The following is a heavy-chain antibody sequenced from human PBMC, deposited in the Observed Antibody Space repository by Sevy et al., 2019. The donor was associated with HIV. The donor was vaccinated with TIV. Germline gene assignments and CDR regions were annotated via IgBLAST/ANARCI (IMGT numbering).Heavy chain of an antibody. CDR1: GYSFTSYW. V-gene: IGHV5-51*01. CDR2: IYPGDSDT. CDR3: ARHVLDCSSTSCYGAGAYYYYGMDV. Sequence: GESLKISCKGSGYSFTSYWIGWVRQMPGKGLEWMGIIYPGDSDTRYSPSFQGQVTISADKSISTAYLQWSSLKASDTPMYYCARHVLDCSSTSCYGAGAYYYYGMDVWGQGTTVTVSS. D-gene: IGHD2-2*01. J-gene: IGHJ6*02.